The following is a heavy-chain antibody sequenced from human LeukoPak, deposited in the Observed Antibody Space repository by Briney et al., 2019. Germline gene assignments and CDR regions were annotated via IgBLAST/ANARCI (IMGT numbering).Heavy chain of an antibody. J-gene: IGHJ3*02. V-gene: IGHV4-59*12. CDR1: GGSISSYY. CDR3: ARKLAYFWGNYRRGVSGFDI. Sequence: PSETLSLTCTVSGGSISSYYWSWIRQPPGKGLEWIGYIYYSGSTNYKSSPKSRVTISVDTSKYQLSLKLNSVTAADTAVYYCARKLAYFWGNYRRGVSGFDIWGQGTMVTVSS. CDR2: IYYSGST. D-gene: IGHD3-16*02.